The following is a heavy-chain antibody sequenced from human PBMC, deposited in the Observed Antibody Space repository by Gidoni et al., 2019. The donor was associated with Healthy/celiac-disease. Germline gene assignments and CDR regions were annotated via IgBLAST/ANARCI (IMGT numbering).Heavy chain of an antibody. D-gene: IGHD6-19*01. CDR2: IVPIFGTA. J-gene: IGHJ4*02. CDR1: VGTFSSYA. V-gene: IGHV1-69*01. Sequence: QVQLVQSGAEVQKPGSSVKVYCKASVGTFSSYAISWVRQAPGQGLDVMGGIVPIFGTANYAQNFQGRVTITSDESTSTAHMELISLRSEDTAVYYCARGSSSGWYPCFDYWGQGTLVTVSS. CDR3: ARGSSSGWYPCFDY.